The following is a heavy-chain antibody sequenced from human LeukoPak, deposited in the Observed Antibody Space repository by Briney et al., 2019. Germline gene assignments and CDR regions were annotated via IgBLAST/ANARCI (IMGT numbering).Heavy chain of an antibody. V-gene: IGHV3-66*02. CDR3: ASSTSINAEYFQH. J-gene: IGHJ1*01. Sequence: GGSLRLSCAASGFTVSSSYMSWVRQAPGKGLEWVSVIYSGGSTYYADSVKGRFTISRDNSKNTLYLQMNSLRAEDTAVYYCASSTSINAEYFQHWGQGTLVTVSS. CDR2: IYSGGST. D-gene: IGHD2-2*01. CDR1: GFTVSSSY.